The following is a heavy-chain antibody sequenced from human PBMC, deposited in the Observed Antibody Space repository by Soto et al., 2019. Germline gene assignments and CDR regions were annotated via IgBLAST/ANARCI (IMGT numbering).Heavy chain of an antibody. Sequence: GGSLRLSCAASGFICSSYDMSWVRQAPGKGLEWVSTILVDGRTFYVDSVKGRFIISRDNSKNTVYLQMNSLTAGDTALYYCAKATATGGGAFDICGQGTMVTISS. J-gene: IGHJ3*02. CDR3: AKATATGGGAFDI. CDR1: GFICSSYD. CDR2: ILVDGRT. D-gene: IGHD2-8*02. V-gene: IGHV3-23*01.